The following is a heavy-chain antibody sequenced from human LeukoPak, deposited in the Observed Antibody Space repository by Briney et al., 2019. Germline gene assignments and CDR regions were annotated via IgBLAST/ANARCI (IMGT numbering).Heavy chain of an antibody. CDR1: GYTFTKYG. CDR3: ARGLSVAAGIWYFDY. V-gene: IGHV1-18*01. CDR2: ISTYKGNT. D-gene: IGHD6-13*01. Sequence: ASVKVSCKASGYTFTKYGITWVRQAPGQGLEWMGWISTYKGNTNYAQNFQGRVTMTTDTSTSTAYMELRSLRFDDTAVYYCARGLSVAAGIWYFDYWGQGTLVTVSS. J-gene: IGHJ4*02.